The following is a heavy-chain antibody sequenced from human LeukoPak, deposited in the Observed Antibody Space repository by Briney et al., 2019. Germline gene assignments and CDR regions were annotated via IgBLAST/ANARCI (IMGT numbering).Heavy chain of an antibody. J-gene: IGHJ3*02. CDR2: IIPIFATT. V-gene: IGHV1-69*05. D-gene: IGHD3-3*01. Sequence: SVKVSCKASGGTLSSYAISWVRQAPGQGLEWMGGIIPIFATTNSAQKFQGRVTITTDESTTTAYMELSSLRSEDTAVYYCAREGGITIFGMAQPGGAFDIWGQGTLVTVSS. CDR1: GGTLSSYA. CDR3: AREGGITIFGMAQPGGAFDI.